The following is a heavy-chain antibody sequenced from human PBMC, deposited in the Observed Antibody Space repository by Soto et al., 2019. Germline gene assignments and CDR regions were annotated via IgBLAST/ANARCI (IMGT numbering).Heavy chain of an antibody. Sequence: QLRLQESGSGVVKTSESLSLTCTVFGASISYGGYSWSWIRQSPGRGPEWIGHITHLENTYFNPSFQSRVSMSIDRTKNHFSLKVTSMTAADKGRYFCVRGGGNDPFEYWGQGILVTVSS. J-gene: IGHJ4*02. V-gene: IGHV4-30-2*06. CDR1: GASISYGGYS. D-gene: IGHD5-12*01. CDR2: ITHLENT. CDR3: VRGGGNDPFEY.